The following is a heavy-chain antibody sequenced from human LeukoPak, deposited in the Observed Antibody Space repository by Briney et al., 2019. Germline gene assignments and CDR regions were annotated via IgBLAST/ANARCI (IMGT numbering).Heavy chain of an antibody. D-gene: IGHD5-24*01. J-gene: IGHJ4*02. CDR3: ARSKDIRMGSKRGIEMDY. Sequence: SDTLSLTCTVSGGFISSYYWSWIRQPPGKGLEWIGYNYYSGSTNYSTSLKSRVTIPLDTSKNQFSLKLSSVTAADTAVYYCARSKDIRMGSKRGIEMDYWGQGTLVTVSS. V-gene: IGHV4-59*07. CDR2: NYYSGST. CDR1: GGFISSYY.